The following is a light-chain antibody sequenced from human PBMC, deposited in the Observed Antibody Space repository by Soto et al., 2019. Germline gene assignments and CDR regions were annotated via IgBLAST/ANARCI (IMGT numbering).Light chain of an antibody. CDR3: SSYGASSTL. V-gene: IGLV2-14*03. Sequence: QSALTQPASVSGSPGQSITISCTGSSSDIGGYNYVSWYPQHPGKAPKLLIYDVSYRPTGIADRFSGSKSGNTASLPISGLQPGVEADYYCSSYGASSTLFGGGTKLTVL. CDR2: DVS. CDR1: SSDIGGYNY. J-gene: IGLJ2*01.